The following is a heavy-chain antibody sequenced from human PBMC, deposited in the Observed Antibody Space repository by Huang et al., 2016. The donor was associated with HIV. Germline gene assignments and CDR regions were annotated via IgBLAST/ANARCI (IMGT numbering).Heavy chain of an antibody. D-gene: IGHD6-19*01. J-gene: IGHJ3*02. CDR2: INHSGST. Sequence: QVQLQQWGAGLLKPSETLSLTCAVYGGSFSGYSWSWIRQPPGKGLEWIGEINHSGSTNYNPSLKSRVTISVDTPKNQFSLKLSSVTAADTAVYYCARARLVRAFDIWGQGTMVTVSS. CDR3: ARARLVRAFDI. V-gene: IGHV4-34*01. CDR1: GGSFSGYS.